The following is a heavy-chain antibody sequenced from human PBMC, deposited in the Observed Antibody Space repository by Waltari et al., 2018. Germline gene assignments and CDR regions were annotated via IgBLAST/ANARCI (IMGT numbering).Heavy chain of an antibody. V-gene: IGHV1-69*05. CDR3: AKGGDCNGGSCNFDY. CDR1: GGTFSSYA. Sequence: QVQLVQSGAEVKKPGSSVKVSCKASGGTFSSYAISWVRPAPGQGLEWMGGIIPIFGTANYAQKFQGRVTITTDESTSTAYMELSSLRSEDTAVYYCAKGGDCNGGSCNFDYWGQGTVVTVSS. J-gene: IGHJ4*02. D-gene: IGHD2-15*01. CDR2: IIPIFGTA.